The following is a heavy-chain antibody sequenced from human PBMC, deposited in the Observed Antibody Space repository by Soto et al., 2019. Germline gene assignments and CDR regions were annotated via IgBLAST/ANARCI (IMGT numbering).Heavy chain of an antibody. V-gene: IGHV1-8*01. J-gene: IGHJ4*02. Sequence: SVNVSWKASGYTVIPYDSNFGRQATGQGLEWMGWMNPSNGNAGYAQKFQGRLTMTRNTSIRTAYMELRSLRSDDTAVYFCARRKERSGANCFDSWGQGSLVTVSS. D-gene: IGHD6-25*01. CDR3: ARRKERSGANCFDS. CDR1: GYTVIPYD. CDR2: MNPSNGNA.